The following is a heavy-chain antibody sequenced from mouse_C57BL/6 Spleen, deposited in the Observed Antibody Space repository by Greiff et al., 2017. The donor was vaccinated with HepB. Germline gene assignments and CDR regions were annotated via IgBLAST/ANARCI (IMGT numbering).Heavy chain of an antibody. D-gene: IGHD2-5*01. V-gene: IGHV2-6*01. J-gene: IGHJ4*01. CDR3: ASGPVTGAMDY. CDR1: GFSLTSYG. CDR2: IWGVGST. Sequence: VKLQESGPGLVAPSQSLSITCTVSGFSLTSYGVDWVRQSPGKGLEWLGVIWGVGSTNYNSALKSRLSISKDNSKSQVFLKMNSLQTDDTAMYYCASGPVTGAMDYWGQGTSVTVSS.